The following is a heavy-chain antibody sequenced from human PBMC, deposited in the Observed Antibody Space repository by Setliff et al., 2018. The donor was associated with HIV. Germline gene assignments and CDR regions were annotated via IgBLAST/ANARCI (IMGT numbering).Heavy chain of an antibody. J-gene: IGHJ4*01. CDR3: AKDGISGGAYPPYYFDY. D-gene: IGHD2-15*01. CDR2: IYGGGST. CDR1: GFTVSNNY. Sequence: GGSLRLSCAASGFTVSNNYMNWVRQAPGKGLEWVSVIYGGGSTYYADSVKGRFSISRDNSKNTLYLQMNGLRVEDTAVYYCAKDGISGGAYPPYYFDYWGHGTLVTVSS. V-gene: IGHV3-53*01.